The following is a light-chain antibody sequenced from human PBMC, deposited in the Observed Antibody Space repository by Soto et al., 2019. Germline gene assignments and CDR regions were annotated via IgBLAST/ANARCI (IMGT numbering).Light chain of an antibody. CDR1: SSHVGSYDF. CDR3: CADAGSSRYV. CDR2: EVT. V-gene: IGLV2-23*02. Sequence: QSVLTQPASVSGSPGQSITISCTRSSSHVGSYDFVSWYQQHPGKAPKVLIYEVTKRPSGVSDRFSGSKSGNTASLTISGLQADDEADYYCCADAGSSRYVFGTGTKDTVL. J-gene: IGLJ1*01.